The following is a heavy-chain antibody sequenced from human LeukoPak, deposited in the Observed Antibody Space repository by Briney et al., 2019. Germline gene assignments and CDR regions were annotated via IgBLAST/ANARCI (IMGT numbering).Heavy chain of an antibody. CDR1: GGSISNYY. Sequence: PSETLSLTCSVSGGSISNYYWGWIRQPPGKGLEWIGYIYSSGSTNYNPSLKSRVTISVDTSKNQFSLRLSSVTAADTAMYYCLRRRMVRGSYGMDVWGQGTTVTVSS. J-gene: IGHJ6*02. D-gene: IGHD3-10*01. V-gene: IGHV4-59*08. CDR3: LRRRMVRGSYGMDV. CDR2: IYSSGST.